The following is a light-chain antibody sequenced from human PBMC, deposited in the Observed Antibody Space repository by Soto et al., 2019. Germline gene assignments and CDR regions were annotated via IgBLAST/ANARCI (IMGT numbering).Light chain of an antibody. CDR2: GAS. V-gene: IGKV3-20*01. CDR1: QSVYSSL. Sequence: EIVLTQSPATLSLSPGERATLSCRASQSVYSSLLAWYQQKPGQAPRLLIYGASSRATGIPDRFSGSGSGTDFTLSISRLEVEDFAVYHCQQYGNAPITFSQGTRLEIK. CDR3: QQYGNAPIT. J-gene: IGKJ5*01.